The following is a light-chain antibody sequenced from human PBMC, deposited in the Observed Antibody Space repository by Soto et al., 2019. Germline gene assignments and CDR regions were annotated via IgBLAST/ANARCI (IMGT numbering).Light chain of an antibody. CDR1: QSIFYKSSDKNY. J-gene: IGKJ1*01. V-gene: IGKV4-1*01. CDR3: LQYSSHSWT. Sequence: DIVMTQSPDSLAVSVGERATINCKSSQSIFYKSSDKNYLAWYQQKPGQPPKLLIYWASTRESGVPDRFSGSESGTDFTLTISNLQADDVAVYYCLQYSSHSWTFGQGTKVEIK. CDR2: WAS.